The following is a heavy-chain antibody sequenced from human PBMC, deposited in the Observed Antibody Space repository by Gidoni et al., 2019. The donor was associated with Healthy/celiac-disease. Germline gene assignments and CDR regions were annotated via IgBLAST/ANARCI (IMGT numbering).Heavy chain of an antibody. Sequence: EVQLVESGGGLVKPGGSLRLSCAASGFTFSSYRLNWVRQAPGKGLEWVSSISSSSRYIYYADSVKGRFTISRDNAKNSLYLQMNSLRAEDTAVYYCARDLDYYDSSGYYLRPLDYWGQGTLVTVSS. CDR1: GFTFSSYR. V-gene: IGHV3-21*01. CDR2: ISSSSRYI. J-gene: IGHJ4*02. CDR3: ARDLDYYDSSGYYLRPLDY. D-gene: IGHD3-22*01.